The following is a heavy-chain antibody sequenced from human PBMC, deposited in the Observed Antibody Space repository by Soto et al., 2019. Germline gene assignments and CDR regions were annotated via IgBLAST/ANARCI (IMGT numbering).Heavy chain of an antibody. CDR2: IYYSGST. CDR3: ARRLTMIPPSGNEFDY. CDR1: GGSISSSSYY. V-gene: IGHV4-39*01. Sequence: QLQLQESGPGLVKPSETLSLTCTVSGGSISSSSYYWGWIRQPPGKGLEWIGSIYYSGSTYYNPSLKSRVTISVDTSKNQFSLKLSSVTAADTAVYYCARRLTMIPPSGNEFDYWGQGTLVTVSS. J-gene: IGHJ4*02. D-gene: IGHD3-22*01.